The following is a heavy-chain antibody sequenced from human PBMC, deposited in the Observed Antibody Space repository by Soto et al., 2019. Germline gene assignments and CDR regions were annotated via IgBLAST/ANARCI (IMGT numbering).Heavy chain of an antibody. V-gene: IGHV3-15*07. CDR3: TIGRHYYESSVYYWGIEDAFDI. CDR1: GFTFSNAW. CDR2: IKSKTDGGTT. D-gene: IGHD3-22*01. J-gene: IGHJ3*02. Sequence: VQLVESGGGLVKPGGSLRLSCAASGFTFSNAWMNWVRQAPGKGLEWVGRIKSKTDGGTTDYAAPVKGRFTISRDDSKNTLYRQMNSLKTEEKAVYYCTIGRHYYESSVYYWGIEDAFDIWGQGTMVTVSS.